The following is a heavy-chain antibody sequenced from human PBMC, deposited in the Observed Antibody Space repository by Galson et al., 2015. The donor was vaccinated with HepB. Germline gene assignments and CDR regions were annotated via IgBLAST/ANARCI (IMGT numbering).Heavy chain of an antibody. V-gene: IGHV3-30-3*01. CDR3: AKDERAFSYGASFDF. D-gene: IGHD5-18*01. J-gene: IGHJ4*02. Sequence: SLRLSCAASGFTFSNYAMHWVRQAPGKGLEWVADISYDGINKDYVDSVKGRFTISRDSSKDTLYLQMNSLRIEDAAVYYCAKDERAFSYGASFDFWGQGTLVSVPS. CDR1: GFTFSNYA. CDR2: ISYDGINK.